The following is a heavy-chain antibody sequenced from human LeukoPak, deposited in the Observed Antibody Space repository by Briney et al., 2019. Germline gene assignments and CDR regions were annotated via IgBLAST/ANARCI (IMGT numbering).Heavy chain of an antibody. V-gene: IGHV3-21*01. CDR1: GFTFSSYS. D-gene: IGHD6-19*01. CDR2: ISSSSSHI. Sequence: GGSLRLSCAASGFTFSSYSMNWVRQAPGKGLEWVSSISSSSSHIYYADSVKGRFTISRDNAKNSLYLQMNSLRAGDTAVYYCARDRQWLVTYYFDYWGQGTLVTVSS. J-gene: IGHJ4*02. CDR3: ARDRQWLVTYYFDY.